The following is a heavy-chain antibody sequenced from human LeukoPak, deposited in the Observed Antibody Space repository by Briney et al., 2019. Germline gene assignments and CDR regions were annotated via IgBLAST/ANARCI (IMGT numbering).Heavy chain of an antibody. V-gene: IGHV1-8*02. CDR3: ARAGGYCGRISCPYYFDY. J-gene: IGHJ4*02. CDR1: GYIFTAFA. D-gene: IGHD2-15*01. CDR2: MNPNSGNT. Sequence: GASVKVSCKASGYIFTAFAINWVRQAPGQGLEWMGWMNPNSGNTGYAQKFQGRVTMTRNTSISTAYMELSSLRSEDTAVYYCARAGGYCGRISCPYYFDYWGQGSLVAVSS.